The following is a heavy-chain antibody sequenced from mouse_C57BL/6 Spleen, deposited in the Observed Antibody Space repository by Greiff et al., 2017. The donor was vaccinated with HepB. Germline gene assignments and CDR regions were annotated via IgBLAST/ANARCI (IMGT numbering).Heavy chain of an antibody. Sequence: QVQLKESGAELVRPGASVTLSCKASGYTFTDYEMHWVKQTPVHGLEWIGAIDPETGGTAYNQKFKGKAILTADKSSSTAYMELRSLTSEDSAVYYCTNYYGSSLYAMDYWGQGTSVTVSS. V-gene: IGHV1-15*01. CDR2: IDPETGGT. CDR3: TNYYGSSLYAMDY. CDR1: GYTFTDYE. D-gene: IGHD1-1*01. J-gene: IGHJ4*01.